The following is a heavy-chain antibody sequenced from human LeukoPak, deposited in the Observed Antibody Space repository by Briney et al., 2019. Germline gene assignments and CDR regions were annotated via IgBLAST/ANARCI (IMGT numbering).Heavy chain of an antibody. CDR1: GFTFSSYS. Sequence: PGGSLRLSCAASGFTFSSYSMSWVRRAPGKGLEWVSSIIISSSYIYYADSVKGRFTISRDNAKNSLYLHMNSLRAEDTAVYYCARDHRGHTYDILTGYTDYYYMDVWGKGTTVTVSS. CDR2: IIISSSYI. D-gene: IGHD3-9*01. CDR3: ARDHRGHTYDILTGYTDYYYMDV. J-gene: IGHJ6*03. V-gene: IGHV3-21*01.